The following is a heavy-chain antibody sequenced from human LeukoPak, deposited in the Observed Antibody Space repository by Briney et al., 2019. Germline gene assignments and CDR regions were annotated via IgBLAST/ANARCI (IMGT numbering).Heavy chain of an antibody. Sequence: GGSLRLSCAASGFTFSNAWMSWVRQAPGKGLEWVGRIKSKTDGGTTDYAAPVKGRFTISRDDSKNTLYLQMNSLKTEDTAVYYCAKDLHYYGSGGADAFDIWGQGTMVTVSS. CDR3: AKDLHYYGSGGADAFDI. J-gene: IGHJ3*02. CDR2: IKSKTDGGTT. CDR1: GFTFSNAW. V-gene: IGHV3-15*01. D-gene: IGHD3-10*01.